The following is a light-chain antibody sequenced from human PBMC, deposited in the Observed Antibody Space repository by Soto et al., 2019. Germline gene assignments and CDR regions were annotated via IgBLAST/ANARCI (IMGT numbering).Light chain of an antibody. J-gene: IGLJ2*01. CDR2: GNN. CDR1: TSNIGAGYD. V-gene: IGLV1-40*01. CDR3: QSYDTMLSGPGV. Sequence: QSVLTQPPSVSGAPGQRATISCTGSTSNIGAGYDVHWYQQLPEAAPKLLIYGNNNRPSGVPDRFSGSKSGISASLAIAGLQAEDEADYFCQSYDTMLSGPGVFGGGTKLTVL.